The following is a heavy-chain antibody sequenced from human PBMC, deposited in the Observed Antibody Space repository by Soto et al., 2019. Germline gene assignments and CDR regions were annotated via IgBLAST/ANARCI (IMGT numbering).Heavy chain of an antibody. V-gene: IGHV4-34*01. Sequence: SETLSPTCSGYDGSFHGCLWSWLRQTPAQGLVWIGHINHSGSTNYKPSLKSRVTTSVDTAKNQFSLKLSSVTAADTAVYYCARGVLSSYSITDSYYYGMDVWGQGTTVTVSS. CDR1: DGSFHGCL. CDR3: ARGVLSSYSITDSYYYGMDV. J-gene: IGHJ6*02. D-gene: IGHD1-20*01. CDR2: INHSGST.